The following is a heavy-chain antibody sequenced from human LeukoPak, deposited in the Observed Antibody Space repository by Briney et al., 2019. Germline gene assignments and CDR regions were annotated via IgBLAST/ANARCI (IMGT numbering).Heavy chain of an antibody. J-gene: IGHJ6*03. CDR3: ARDARYQLLSRRGLYMDV. CDR2: INPNSGGT. D-gene: IGHD2-2*01. CDR1: GYTFTGYY. Sequence: GASVKVSCKASGYTFTGYYMHWVRQAPGQGLEWMGWINPNSGGTNYAQKFQGRVTMTRDTSISTAYMELSRLRSDDTAVYYCARDARYQLLSRRGLYMDVWGKGTTVTVSS. V-gene: IGHV1-2*02.